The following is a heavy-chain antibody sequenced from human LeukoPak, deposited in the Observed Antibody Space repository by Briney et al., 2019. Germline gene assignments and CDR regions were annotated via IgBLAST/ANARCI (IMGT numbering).Heavy chain of an antibody. CDR3: ARGWGSSGFDY. Sequence: PSETLSLTCTVSGGSISSYYWSWIRQPPGKGLEWIGYIYYSGSTNYNPSLKSRVTISVDTSKNQFSLKLSSVTAADTAVYYCARGWGSSGFDYWGQGTLVTVSS. V-gene: IGHV4-59*01. CDR2: IYYSGST. CDR1: GGSISSYY. D-gene: IGHD3-22*01. J-gene: IGHJ4*02.